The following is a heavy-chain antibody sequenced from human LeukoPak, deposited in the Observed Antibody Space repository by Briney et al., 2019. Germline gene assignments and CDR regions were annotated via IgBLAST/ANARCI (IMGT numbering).Heavy chain of an antibody. V-gene: IGHV3-9*01. D-gene: IGHD3-22*01. CDR3: ARGGGDYYDSSGYYYFDY. CDR1: GFTFDDYA. CDR2: ISWNSGSI. Sequence: SGGSLRLSCAASGFTFDDYAMHWVRQAPGKGLEWVSGISWNSGSIGYADSVKGRFTISRDNAKNSLYLQMNSLRAEDTAVYYCARGGGDYYDSSGYYYFDYWGQGTLVTVSS. J-gene: IGHJ4*02.